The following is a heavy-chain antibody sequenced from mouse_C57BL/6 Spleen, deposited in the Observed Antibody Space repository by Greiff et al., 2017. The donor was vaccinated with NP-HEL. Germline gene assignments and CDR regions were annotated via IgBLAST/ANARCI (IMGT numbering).Heavy chain of an antibody. Sequence: QVQLKESGAELVRPGSSVKLSCKASGYTFTSYWMHWVKQRPIQGLEWIGNIDPSDSETHYNQKFKDKATLTVDKSSSTAYMQLSSLTSEDSAVYYCARSPHYYAMDYWGQGTSVTVSS. CDR3: ARSPHYYAMDY. J-gene: IGHJ4*01. CDR1: GYTFTSYW. CDR2: IDPSDSET. V-gene: IGHV1-52*01.